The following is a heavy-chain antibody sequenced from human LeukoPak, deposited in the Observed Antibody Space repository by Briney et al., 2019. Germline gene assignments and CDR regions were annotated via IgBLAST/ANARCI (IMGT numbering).Heavy chain of an antibody. V-gene: IGHV1-69*05. Sequence: SVKVSCKASGGTFSSYAISWVRQAPGQGLEWMGRIISLFGTANYAQKFQGRVTITTDESTSTAYMELSGLRSDDTAVYYCARGTIFGVVMSYDYWGQGTLVTVSS. CDR1: GGTFSSYA. J-gene: IGHJ4*02. D-gene: IGHD3-3*01. CDR3: ARGTIFGVVMSYDY. CDR2: IISLFGTA.